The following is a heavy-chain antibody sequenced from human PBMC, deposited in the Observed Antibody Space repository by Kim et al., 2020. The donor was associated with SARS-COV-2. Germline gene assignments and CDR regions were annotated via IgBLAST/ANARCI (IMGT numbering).Heavy chain of an antibody. J-gene: IGHJ4*02. CDR2: ISSSGTTI. CDR3: ARDHYGDYALDY. Sequence: GGSLRLSCEVSGFTFIIYSMNWVRQAPGRGLEWVSYISSSGTTIYYADSVKGRFTISRDNAKNSLYLQMNSLRAEDTAVYYCARDHYGDYALDYWGQGALVTVSS. D-gene: IGHD4-17*01. CDR1: GFTFIIYS. V-gene: IGHV3-48*04.